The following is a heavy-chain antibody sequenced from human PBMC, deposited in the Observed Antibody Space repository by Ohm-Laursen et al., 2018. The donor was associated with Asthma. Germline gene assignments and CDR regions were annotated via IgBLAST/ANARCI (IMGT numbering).Heavy chain of an antibody. CDR3: ARIGPEWELPGREYSLHH. J-gene: IGHJ1*01. V-gene: IGHV3-11*06. Sequence: SLRLSCAASGIALSDAWMSWVRQDPGKGLEWVSSISSGSSYINYADSVKGRFTISRDNAENSVFLQMNSLRAEDTALYYCARIGPEWELPGREYSLHHWGEGTLVTVSS. CDR1: GIALSDAW. D-gene: IGHD1-26*01. CDR2: ISSGSSYI.